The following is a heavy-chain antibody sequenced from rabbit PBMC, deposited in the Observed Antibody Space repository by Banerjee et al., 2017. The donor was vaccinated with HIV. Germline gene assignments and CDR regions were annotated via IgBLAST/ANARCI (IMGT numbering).Heavy chain of an antibody. V-gene: IGHV1S45*01. D-gene: IGHD2-1*01. J-gene: IGHJ4*01. CDR1: GFSFSSIYH. CDR2: IYNGGGIT. Sequence: QEQLVESGGDLVQPEGSLTLTCKASGFSFSSIYHMCWVRQAPGKRPEWIACIYNGGGITYYASWAKGRFTISKTSSTTVTLQMTSLTAADTATYFCARWEYNYDDYGYAQYYFNFWGPGTLVTVS. CDR3: ARWEYNYDDYGYAQYYFNF.